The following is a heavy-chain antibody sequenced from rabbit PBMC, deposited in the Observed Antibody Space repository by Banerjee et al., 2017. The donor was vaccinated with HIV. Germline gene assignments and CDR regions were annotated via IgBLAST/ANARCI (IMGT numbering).Heavy chain of an antibody. J-gene: IGHJ4*01. Sequence: QEQLVESGGGLVQPGGSLTLTCTASGFSFSSSYYMCWVRQAPGKGLEWIGCIYTGNNRPYYASWAKGRFTISKTSSSTVDLKMTSLTAADTATYFCARSSSGGYTDLWGQGTLVTVS. CDR3: ARSSSGGYTDL. V-gene: IGHV1S45*01. CDR1: GFSFSSSYY. D-gene: IGHD1-1*01. CDR2: IYTGNNRP.